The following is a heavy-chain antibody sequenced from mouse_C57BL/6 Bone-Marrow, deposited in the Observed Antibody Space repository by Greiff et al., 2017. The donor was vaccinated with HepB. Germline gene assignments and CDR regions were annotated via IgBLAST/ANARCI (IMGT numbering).Heavy chain of an antibody. CDR3: AGGLRRSYWYFDV. CDR2: IYPGDGDT. D-gene: IGHD2-4*01. CDR1: GYAFSSSW. Sequence: QVQLQQSGPELVKPGASVKISCKASGYAFSSSWMNWVKQRPGKGLEWIGRIYPGDGDTNYNGKFKGKATLTADKSSSTAYMQLSSLTSEDSAVYFCAGGLRRSYWYFDVWGTGTTVTVSS. J-gene: IGHJ1*03. V-gene: IGHV1-82*01.